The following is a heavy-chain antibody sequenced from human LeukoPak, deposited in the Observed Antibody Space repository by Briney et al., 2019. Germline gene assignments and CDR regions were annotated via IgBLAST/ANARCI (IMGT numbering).Heavy chain of an antibody. D-gene: IGHD3-10*01. Sequence: GASVKVSCKASGYTFTGYYMHWVRQAPGQGLEWMGWINPNSGGTNYAQKFQGRVTMTRDTSISTAYMELSRLRSDDTAVYYCARAEVWFGEPQYYFDYWGQGTLVTVSS. CDR2: INPNSGGT. J-gene: IGHJ4*02. V-gene: IGHV1-2*02. CDR3: ARAEVWFGEPQYYFDY. CDR1: GYTFTGYY.